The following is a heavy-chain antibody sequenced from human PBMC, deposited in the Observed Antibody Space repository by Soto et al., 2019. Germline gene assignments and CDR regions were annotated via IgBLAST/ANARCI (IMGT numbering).Heavy chain of an antibody. CDR3: AREMVGPTLDS. J-gene: IGHJ4*02. CDR1: GFTFSDYW. D-gene: IGHD2-15*01. CDR2: IKEDGSEK. V-gene: IGHV3-7*05. Sequence: QLVESGGGLVQPGGSLRLSCAASGFTFSDYWMSWVRQAPGKGLDWVANIKEDGSEKFYLDSVKGRFTISRDNAKNSLFLQMNTLRAGDTAVYYCAREMVGPTLDSWGQGTLLTVSS.